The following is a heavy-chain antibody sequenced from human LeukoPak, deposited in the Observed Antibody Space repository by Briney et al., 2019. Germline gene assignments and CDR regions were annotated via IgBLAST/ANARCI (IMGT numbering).Heavy chain of an antibody. CDR1: GYTFTSYA. Sequence: ASVKVSCKASGYTFTSYAMHWVRQAPGQRLEWMGWINAGNGNTKYSQKFQGRVTITRDTSASTAYMELSSLRSEDTAVYYCARALLWFGELLGDYYGMDVWGKGTTVTVSS. D-gene: IGHD3-10*01. J-gene: IGHJ6*04. CDR2: INAGNGNT. CDR3: ARALLWFGELLGDYYGMDV. V-gene: IGHV1-3*01.